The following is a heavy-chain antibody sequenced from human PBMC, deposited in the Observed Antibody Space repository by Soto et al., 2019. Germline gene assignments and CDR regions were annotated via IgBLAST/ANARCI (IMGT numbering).Heavy chain of an antibody. Sequence: SETLSLTCTVSGGSISSYYWSWIRQPPGKGLEWIGYIYYSGSTNYNPSLKSRVTISVDTSKNQFSLKLSSVTAADTAVYYCARPTYNSGSPFEYWGQGTLVTVSS. J-gene: IGHJ4*02. CDR2: IYYSGST. CDR1: GGSISSYY. V-gene: IGHV4-59*01. D-gene: IGHD1-20*01. CDR3: ARPTYNSGSPFEY.